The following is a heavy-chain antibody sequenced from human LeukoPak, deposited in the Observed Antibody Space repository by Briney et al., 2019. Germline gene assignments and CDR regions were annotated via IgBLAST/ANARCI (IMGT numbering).Heavy chain of an antibody. CDR2: ISYDGSNK. J-gene: IGHJ4*02. V-gene: IGHV3-30*04. Sequence: GRSLRLSCAASGFTFSSYAMHWVRQAPGKVLEWVAVISYDGSNKYYADSVKGRFTISRDNSKNTLYLQMNSLRAEDTAVYYCAREDIVVVPAAMSWAIYHRPLDYWGQGTLVTVSS. CDR3: AREDIVVVPAAMSWAIYHRPLDY. CDR1: GFTFSSYA. D-gene: IGHD2-2*01.